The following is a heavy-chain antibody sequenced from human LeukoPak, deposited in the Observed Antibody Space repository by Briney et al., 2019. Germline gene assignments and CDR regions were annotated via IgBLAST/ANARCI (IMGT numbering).Heavy chain of an antibody. J-gene: IGHJ4*02. V-gene: IGHV1-18*04. CDR1: GYTFTSYG. Sequence: ASMKVSCKASGYTFTSYGISWVRQAPGQGLEWMGWVSAYNGDTNYAQRLQGRVTMTTDTSTSTAYMELKSLTSDDSAIYYCARTAMVSSLDYWGQGTLVTVPS. CDR2: VSAYNGDT. CDR3: ARTAMVSSLDY. D-gene: IGHD2-2*01.